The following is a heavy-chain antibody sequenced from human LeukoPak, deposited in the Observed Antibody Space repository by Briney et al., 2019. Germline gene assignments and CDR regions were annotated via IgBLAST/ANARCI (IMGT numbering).Heavy chain of an antibody. CDR2: IYYSGST. Sequence: SETLSLTCTVSVGSISRYYWSWIRQPPGQGLEWIGYIYYSGSTNYNPSLKSRVTISIDTSKNQFSLMLSSVTAADTAVYYCARLSDGYNTNWFDPWGQGTLVTVSS. D-gene: IGHD5-24*01. J-gene: IGHJ5*02. CDR1: VGSISRYY. CDR3: ARLSDGYNTNWFDP. V-gene: IGHV4-59*08.